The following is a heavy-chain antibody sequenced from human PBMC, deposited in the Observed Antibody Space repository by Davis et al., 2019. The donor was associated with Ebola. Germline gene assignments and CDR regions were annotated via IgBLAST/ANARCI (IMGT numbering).Heavy chain of an antibody. Sequence: AASVKVSCKASGYTFTGYDINWVRQATGQGLEWMGWMNPNSGNTGYAQKFQGGVTMTRENSMSTAYMELRSLRSEDTAVYFCARGGVAYSDLDYWGQGTLVAVSS. CDR3: ARGGVAYSDLDY. CDR2: MNPNSGNT. CDR1: GYTFTGYD. V-gene: IGHV1-8*01. J-gene: IGHJ4*02. D-gene: IGHD2-21*01.